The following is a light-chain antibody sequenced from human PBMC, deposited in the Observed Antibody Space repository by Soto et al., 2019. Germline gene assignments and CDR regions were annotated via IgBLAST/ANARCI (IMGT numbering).Light chain of an antibody. Sequence: DIQLTQSPASLSASVGDRVTVTCRASQTITTNLNWYQQKPGKAPQLLIYAASTLQSGVPSRFSGGGSGTEFTLTISSLQPEDFATYFCQQSYNSPRTFGQGTKVEVK. CDR2: AAS. CDR1: QTITTN. J-gene: IGKJ1*01. CDR3: QQSYNSPRT. V-gene: IGKV1-39*01.